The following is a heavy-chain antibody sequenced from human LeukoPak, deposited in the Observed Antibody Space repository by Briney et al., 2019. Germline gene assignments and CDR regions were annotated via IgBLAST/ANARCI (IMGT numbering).Heavy chain of an antibody. Sequence: GGSLRLSCAASGFTFSDYYMSWIRQAPGKGLEWVSYISTTSSYTNYADSVKGRFTISRDNAKNSLYLQMNSLRAEDTAVYYCARAGYCSGGSCYGSDYWGQGTLVSVSS. J-gene: IGHJ4*02. D-gene: IGHD2-15*01. CDR2: ISTTSSYT. V-gene: IGHV3-11*06. CDR3: ARAGYCSGGSCYGSDY. CDR1: GFTFSDYY.